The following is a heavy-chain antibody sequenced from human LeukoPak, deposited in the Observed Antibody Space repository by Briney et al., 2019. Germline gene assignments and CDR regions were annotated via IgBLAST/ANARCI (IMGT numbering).Heavy chain of an antibody. V-gene: IGHV3-7*01. D-gene: IGHD6-19*01. Sequence: GGSLRLSCAASGFTFSSYWMSWVRQAPGKGLEWVANINQDGSEKFYVDSVKGRFTISRDNAKNSLYLQMNSLTAEDTAVYYCARGVAGYYYGMDVWGQGTTVTVSS. J-gene: IGHJ6*02. CDR2: INQDGSEK. CDR1: GFTFSSYW. CDR3: ARGVAGYYYGMDV.